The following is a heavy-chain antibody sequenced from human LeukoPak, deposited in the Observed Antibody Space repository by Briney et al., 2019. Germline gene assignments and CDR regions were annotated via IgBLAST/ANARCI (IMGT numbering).Heavy chain of an antibody. CDR1: GFTFSNAW. CDR3: AKGTSLNIFGVVSHYYFDY. V-gene: IGHV3-15*01. CDR2: IKSKTDGGTT. J-gene: IGHJ4*02. D-gene: IGHD3-3*02. Sequence: GGSLRLSCAASGFTFSNAWISWVRQAPGKGLEWVGRIKSKTDGGTTDYAAPVKGRFTISRDDSKNTLYLQMNSLKTEDTAVYYCAKGTSLNIFGVVSHYYFDYWGQGTLVTVSS.